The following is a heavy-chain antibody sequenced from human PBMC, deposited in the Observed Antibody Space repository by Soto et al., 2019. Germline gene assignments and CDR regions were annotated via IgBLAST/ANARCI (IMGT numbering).Heavy chain of an antibody. D-gene: IGHD3-10*01. CDR3: AKDSGLPGDFGILIHAFDI. V-gene: IGHV3-23*01. CDR1: GFTFRDYA. Sequence: PGGSLRLSCEVSGFTFRDYAMSWVRQAPGKGLEWASTVSGSLDSAYYSDAVKGRFTVSRDHSRNVLYLQMDSLRAEDTGVYYCAKDSGLPGDFGILIHAFDIWGQGTLVTVSS. CDR2: VSGSLDSA. J-gene: IGHJ3*02.